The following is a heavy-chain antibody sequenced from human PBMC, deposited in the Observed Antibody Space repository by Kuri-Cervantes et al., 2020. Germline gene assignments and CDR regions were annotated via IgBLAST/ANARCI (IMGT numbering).Heavy chain of an antibody. V-gene: IGHV3-7*03. D-gene: IGHD3-10*01. CDR2: IKEDGSEK. CDR1: GFPFSNYR. J-gene: IGHJ4*02. CDR3: ARATGAGSYAQADY. Sequence: GGSLRLSCAASGFPFSNYRVNWVRQAPGKGLEWVATIKEDGSEKYYLDSVKGRLTISRDNAKNSLYLQMNSLRAEDTAVYYCARATGAGSYAQADYWGQGTLVTVSS.